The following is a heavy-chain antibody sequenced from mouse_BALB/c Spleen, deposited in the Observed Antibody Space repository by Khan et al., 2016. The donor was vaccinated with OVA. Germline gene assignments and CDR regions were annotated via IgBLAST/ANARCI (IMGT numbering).Heavy chain of an antibody. J-gene: IGHJ3*01. D-gene: IGHD2-4*01. V-gene: IGHV14-3*02. CDR2: IDPANGNT. Sequence: MQLEESGAELVKPGASVKLSCTASAFNIKDTYMHWVKQRPEQGLEWIGRIDPANGNTKNDPKFQGKATITADTSSNTAYLHLSSLTSEDIAVYYCARTTMILGFTYWGQGTLVTVSA. CDR1: AFNIKDTY. CDR3: ARTTMILGFTY.